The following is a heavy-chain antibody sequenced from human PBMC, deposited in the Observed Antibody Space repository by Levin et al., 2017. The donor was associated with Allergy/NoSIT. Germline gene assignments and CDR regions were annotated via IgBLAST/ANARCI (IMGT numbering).Heavy chain of an antibody. D-gene: IGHD6-25*01. Sequence: GESLKISCAASGFSFSTYVFHWVRQAPGKGLEWVAVMSDDGTTKFYANSVNGRFAISRDNSKNTVYLHMKSLRTDDSAVYYCTRLDYWGRGTLVAVSS. CDR3: TRLDY. V-gene: IGHV3-30*09. CDR1: GFSFSTYV. J-gene: IGHJ4*02. CDR2: MSDDGTTK.